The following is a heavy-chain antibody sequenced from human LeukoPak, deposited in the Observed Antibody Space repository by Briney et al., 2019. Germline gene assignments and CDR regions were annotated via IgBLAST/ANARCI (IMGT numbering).Heavy chain of an antibody. D-gene: IGHD2-2*01. CDR1: GFTFSSYS. CDR3: ARVEHLGSEFTCRTSCPNWFDP. V-gene: IGHV3-48*01. CDR2: ISSSSSTI. Sequence: GGSLRLSCAASGFTFSSYSMNWVRQAPGKGLEWVSYISSSSSTIYYADSVKGRFTISRDNAKNSLYLQMNSLRAEDTAVYYCARVEHLGSEFTCRTSCPNWFDPWGQGTLVTVSS. J-gene: IGHJ5*02.